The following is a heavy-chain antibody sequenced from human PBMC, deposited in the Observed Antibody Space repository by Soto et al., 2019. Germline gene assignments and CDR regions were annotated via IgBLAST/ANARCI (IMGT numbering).Heavy chain of an antibody. J-gene: IGHJ5*02. CDR3: ARDMDAGVTHYFDP. CDR1: GGSITSYN. Sequence: PSETLSLTCIVSGGSITSYNWSWSRLLTEKELEWIAYTSYTGNTNYNPTCQSRVTISIATSKNHLSLKMTSMTAADTAVYYCARDMDAGVTHYFDPWGQGTLVTVSS. CDR2: TSYTGNT. D-gene: IGHD1-26*01. V-gene: IGHV4-59*01.